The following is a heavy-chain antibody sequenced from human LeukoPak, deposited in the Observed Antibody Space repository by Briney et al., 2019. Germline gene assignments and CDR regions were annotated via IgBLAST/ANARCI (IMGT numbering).Heavy chain of an antibody. CDR1: GFTSSSYR. V-gene: IGHV3-21*01. D-gene: IGHD2-8*02. J-gene: IGHJ6*02. CDR3: ARGYCTGNNCRPYYYYGMDV. CDR2: ISPSSGYI. Sequence: GGSLRLSCAASGFTSSSYRMNWVRQAPGKGLEWVSSISPSSGYIYYADSVKGRFTISRDNAKNSLYLQMNSLRAEDTAVYYCARGYCTGNNCRPYYYYGMDVWGQGTTVTVSS.